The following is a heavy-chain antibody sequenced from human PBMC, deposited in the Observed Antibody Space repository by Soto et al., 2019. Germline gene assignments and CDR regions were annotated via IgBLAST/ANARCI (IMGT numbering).Heavy chain of an antibody. CDR2: VKSKVDGGSI. CDR1: GFTFNGAW. V-gene: IGHV3-15*07. J-gene: IGHJ4*02. Sequence: EVQLVESGGGLVEPGGSLRLSCAASGFTFNGAWMNWVRQAPGKGLEWVGRVKSKVDGGSIDYAAPVRGRSTISRDDSRNTVDLQMNRLSAEDSAMYYCSADLPDWGAYAFDYWGQGTLVTVSS. D-gene: IGHD3-16*01. CDR3: SADLPDWGAYAFDY.